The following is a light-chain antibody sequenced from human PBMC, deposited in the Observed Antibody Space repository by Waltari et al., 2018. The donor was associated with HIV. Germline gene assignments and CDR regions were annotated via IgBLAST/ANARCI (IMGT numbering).Light chain of an antibody. CDR3: GADHGSGSRFVVV. CDR2: VGTGGIVG. CDR1: SGYSHYK. V-gene: IGLV9-49*03. J-gene: IGLJ2*01. Sequence: QPVLTQLPSASASLGTSVTLTCTLNSGYSHYKVDWYQQRPGKGPRFVMRVGTGGIVGSKGPGIPDRFSVLGSGLNRYLTIKNIQEEDESDYHCGADHGSGSRFVVVFGGGTKLTVL.